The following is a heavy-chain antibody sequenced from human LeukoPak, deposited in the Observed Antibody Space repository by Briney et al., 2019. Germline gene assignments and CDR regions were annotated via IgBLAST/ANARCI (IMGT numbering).Heavy chain of an antibody. Sequence: GGSLRLSCAASGFTFSSYSMKWVRQAPGRGLEWVSSISSSSSYIYYADSVKGRFTISRDNAKNSLYLQMNSLRAEDTAVYYCARDGSMATIDYWGQGTLVTVSS. J-gene: IGHJ4*02. D-gene: IGHD5-24*01. CDR3: ARDGSMATIDY. CDR2: ISSSSSYI. V-gene: IGHV3-21*01. CDR1: GFTFSSYS.